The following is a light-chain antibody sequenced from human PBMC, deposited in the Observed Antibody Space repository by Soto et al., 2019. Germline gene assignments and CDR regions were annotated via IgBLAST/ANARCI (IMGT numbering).Light chain of an antibody. Sequence: DIQMTQSPSTLSASVGDRVTITCRASQSISSWLAWYQQKPGKAPKILIYKASSLESGVPSRFSGSGSRTEFTLTISSLQPDDFATYYCQQYNSFPTFGQGTKVEIK. CDR3: QQYNSFPT. V-gene: IGKV1-5*03. J-gene: IGKJ1*01. CDR2: KAS. CDR1: QSISSW.